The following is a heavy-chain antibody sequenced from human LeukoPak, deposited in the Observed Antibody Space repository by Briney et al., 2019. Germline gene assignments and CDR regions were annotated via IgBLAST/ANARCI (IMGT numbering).Heavy chain of an antibody. CDR3: AKQDSSGSAGGY. V-gene: IGHV3-15*01. Sequence: PGGSLRLSCAASGFTFSNAWMSWVRQAPGKGLEWVGRIKSKSDGGTTDYAAPVKGRFTISRDDSQNTLYVQMNSLRAEDTAVYYCAKQDSSGSAGGYWGQGTLVTVSS. CDR2: IKSKSDGGTT. CDR1: GFTFSNAW. J-gene: IGHJ4*02. D-gene: IGHD6-19*01.